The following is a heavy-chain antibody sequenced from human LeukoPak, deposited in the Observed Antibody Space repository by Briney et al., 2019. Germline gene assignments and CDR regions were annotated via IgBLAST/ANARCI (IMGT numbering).Heavy chain of an antibody. Sequence: GGSLRLSCAASGFTFSSYAMGWVRQAPGKGLEWVAAISGSGGSTYYADSVKGRFTISRDNSKNTLYLQMNSLRAEDTAVYYCAKGTSTVTNNWFDPWGQGTLVTVSS. CDR2: ISGSGGST. CDR1: GFTFSSYA. J-gene: IGHJ5*02. V-gene: IGHV3-23*01. CDR3: AKGTSTVTNNWFDP. D-gene: IGHD4-17*01.